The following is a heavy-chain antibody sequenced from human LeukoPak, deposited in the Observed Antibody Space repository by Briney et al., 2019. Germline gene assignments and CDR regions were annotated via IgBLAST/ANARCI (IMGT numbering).Heavy chain of an antibody. CDR3: ARASIVVVVAAKVAAFDI. Sequence: RSSVTVSCKASGGTLSSYAISWVRQAPGPGLEWMGRIIPIFGTANYAQKFQGRVTITADKSTSTAYMELSSLRSEDTAVYYCARASIVVVVAAKVAAFDIWGQGTMVTVSS. CDR1: GGTLSSYA. D-gene: IGHD2-15*01. CDR2: IIPIFGTA. V-gene: IGHV1-69*06. J-gene: IGHJ3*02.